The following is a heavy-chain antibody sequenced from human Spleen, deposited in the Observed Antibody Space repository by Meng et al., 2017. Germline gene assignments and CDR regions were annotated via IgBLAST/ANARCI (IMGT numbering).Heavy chain of an antibody. CDR3: ARSKDPSRNYYYYGMDV. J-gene: IGHJ6*02. V-gene: IGHV3-33*01. CDR1: GFTFSSYG. Sequence: GGSLRLSCAASGFTFSSYGMHWVRQAPGKGLEWVALVWYGGGNSYYADSVKGRFTISGDNSKNTLYLQMDSLRADDTAVYYCARSKDPSRNYYYYGMDVWGQGTTVTVSS. D-gene: IGHD5-24*01. CDR2: VWYGGGNS.